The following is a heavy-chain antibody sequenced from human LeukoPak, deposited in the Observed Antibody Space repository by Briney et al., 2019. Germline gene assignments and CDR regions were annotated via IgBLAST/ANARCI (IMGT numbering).Heavy chain of an antibody. J-gene: IGHJ4*02. D-gene: IGHD3-9*01. V-gene: IGHV3-30*02. CDR1: GFIFSTYG. CDR2: IRFDGNIK. Sequence: GGSLRLSCAASGFIFSTYGMHWVRQAPGRGLEWLAFIRFDGNIKYYADSVKGRFTISRDNSKNTLYLQMKSLRAEDTAVYYCANLGMVYNILTGFRRPQTDDYWGQGTLVTVSS. CDR3: ANLGMVYNILTGFRRPQTDDY.